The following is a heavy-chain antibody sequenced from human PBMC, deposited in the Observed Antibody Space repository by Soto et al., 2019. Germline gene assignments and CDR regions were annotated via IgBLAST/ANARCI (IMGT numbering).Heavy chain of an antibody. CDR1: GFIFSSYA. D-gene: IGHD3-10*01. CDR3: AKRGSVSVPGYRYGMDV. CDR2: MSGTGGNT. J-gene: IGHJ6*02. V-gene: IGHV3-23*01. Sequence: EVQLLESGGGLIQRGGSLRLSCAASGFIFSSYAMTWVRQAPGKGLEWVASMSGTGGNTYYADFVKGRFIISRDNSKNTLYLQMNSLRGDDTAIYYCAKRGSVSVPGYRYGMDVWGQGTTVTVSS.